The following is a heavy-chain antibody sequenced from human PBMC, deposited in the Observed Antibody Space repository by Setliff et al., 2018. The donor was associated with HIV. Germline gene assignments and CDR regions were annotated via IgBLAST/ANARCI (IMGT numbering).Heavy chain of an antibody. D-gene: IGHD3-22*01. J-gene: IGHJ4*02. Sequence: SLRLSCAASGFTFSSHAMHWVRQAPGKGLEWVAVVSYGGTNTYYADSVKGRFTISRDNSKNTVYLQMNSLRAEDAAEYYCAKELAASGLGYFDSWGRGILVTVSS. CDR3: AKELAASGLGYFDS. V-gene: IGHV3-30*04. CDR2: VSYGGTNT. CDR1: GFTFSSHA.